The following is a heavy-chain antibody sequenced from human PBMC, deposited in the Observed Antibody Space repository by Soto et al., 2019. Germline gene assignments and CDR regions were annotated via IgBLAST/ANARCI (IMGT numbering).Heavy chain of an antibody. Sequence: PGGSLRLSCAASGFTVSSNYMSWVRQAPGKGLEWVSVIYSGGSTYYADSVKGRFTISRDNSKNTLYLQMNSLRAEDTAVYYCASNKYDFWSGYRGKYYYYGMDVWGQGTTVTVSS. D-gene: IGHD3-3*01. CDR2: IYSGGST. CDR3: ASNKYDFWSGYRGKYYYYGMDV. V-gene: IGHV3-53*01. J-gene: IGHJ6*02. CDR1: GFTVSSNY.